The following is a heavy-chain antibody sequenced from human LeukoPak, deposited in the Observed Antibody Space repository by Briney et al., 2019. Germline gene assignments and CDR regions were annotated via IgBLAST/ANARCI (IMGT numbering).Heavy chain of an antibody. J-gene: IGHJ6*03. CDR3: AREGHYDILTGYSPVEYYYYYMDV. D-gene: IGHD3-9*01. Sequence: GGSLRLSCAASGFSFSTYTLHWVRQAPGKGLEWVAVMSSGGNDKHYAASVKGRFTISRDNSKTTVYLQMNSLRAEDTALYYCAREGHYDILTGYSPVEYYYYYMDVWGKGTTVTVSS. CDR2: MSSGGNDK. CDR1: GFSFSTYT. V-gene: IGHV3-30*04.